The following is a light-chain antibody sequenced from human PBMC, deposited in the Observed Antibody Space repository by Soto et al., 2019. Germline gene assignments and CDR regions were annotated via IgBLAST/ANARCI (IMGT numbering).Light chain of an antibody. J-gene: IGLJ2*01. CDR1: SSNIGAGYD. CDR2: GNS. V-gene: IGLV1-40*01. CDR3: QSYDSSLSGSV. Sequence: QSVLTQPPSVSGAPGQRVTISCTGSSSNIGAGYDVNWYQQLPGTAPKLLIYGNSNRPSGVPDRFSGSKSGTSASLAITGLQAEDEADYDCQSYDSSLSGSVFGGGTKLTVL.